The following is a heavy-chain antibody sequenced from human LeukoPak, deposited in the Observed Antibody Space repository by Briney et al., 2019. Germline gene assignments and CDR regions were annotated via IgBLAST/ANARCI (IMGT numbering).Heavy chain of an antibody. J-gene: IGHJ3*02. Sequence: ASVKVSFKASGYTFTGYYMHWVRQAPGQGLEWMGWINPNSGGTNYAQKFQGRVTMTRDTSISTAYMELSRLRSDDTAVYYCARDAPWLSAFDIWGQGTMVTVSS. CDR2: INPNSGGT. D-gene: IGHD6-19*01. CDR3: ARDAPWLSAFDI. V-gene: IGHV1-2*02. CDR1: GYTFTGYY.